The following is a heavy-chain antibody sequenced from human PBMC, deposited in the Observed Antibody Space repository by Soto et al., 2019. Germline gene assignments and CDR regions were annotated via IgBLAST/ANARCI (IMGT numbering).Heavy chain of an antibody. Sequence: QVQLVQSGAEVKKPGSSVKVSCKDSGGSFSSYAISWVRQAPGQGLEWMGGIIPIFGTANYAQKFQGRVTITADESTSTAYMELSSLRSEDTAVYYCAGPPELTRIYYYYGMDVWGQWTTVTVSS. CDR1: GGSFSSYA. V-gene: IGHV1-69*12. CDR2: IIPIFGTA. D-gene: IGHD1-7*01. CDR3: AGPPELTRIYYYYGMDV. J-gene: IGHJ6*02.